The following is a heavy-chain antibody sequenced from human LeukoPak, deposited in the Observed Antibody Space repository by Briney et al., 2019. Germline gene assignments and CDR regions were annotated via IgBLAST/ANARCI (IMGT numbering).Heavy chain of an antibody. Sequence: RGESLKISCKGSGYSFTSYWIGWVRQMPGKGLEWMGIIYPGDSDTRYSPSFQGQVTISADKSISTAYLQWSSLKASDTAMYYCARLPRFEWFGELFFFDYWGQGTLVTVSS. D-gene: IGHD3-10*01. V-gene: IGHV5-51*01. J-gene: IGHJ4*02. CDR2: IYPGDSDT. CDR3: ARLPRFEWFGELFFFDY. CDR1: GYSFTSYW.